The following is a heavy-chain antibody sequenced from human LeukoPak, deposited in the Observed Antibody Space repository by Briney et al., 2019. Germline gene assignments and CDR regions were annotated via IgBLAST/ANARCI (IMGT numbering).Heavy chain of an antibody. D-gene: IGHD5-12*01. J-gene: IGHJ4*02. CDR3: AGGKWHYYFDY. Sequence: SETLSLTCTVSGGSISSYYWSWIRQPPGKGLEWIGYIYYSGSTNYNPSLKSRVTISVDTSKNQFSLKLSSVTAADTAVYYCAGGKWHYYFDYWGQGTLVTVSS. CDR1: GGSISSYY. V-gene: IGHV4-59*01. CDR2: IYYSGST.